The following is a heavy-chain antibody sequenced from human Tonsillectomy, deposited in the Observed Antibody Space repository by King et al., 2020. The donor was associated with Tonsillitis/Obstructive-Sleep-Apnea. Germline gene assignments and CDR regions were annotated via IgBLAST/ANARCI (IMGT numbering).Heavy chain of an antibody. CDR1: GFTFGDYA. J-gene: IGHJ4*02. D-gene: IGHD1-14*01. CDR2: IRSKAYGGTT. CDR3: IRDRNRDFNY. Sequence: VQLVESGGGLVQPGRSLRLSCTASGFTFGDYAMSWVRQAPGKGLEWVGFIRSKAYGGTTEYAASVKGRFTISRDESKSIAYLQMNSLKTEDTAFYYCIRDRNRDFNYWGQGTLVTVSS. V-gene: IGHV3-49*04.